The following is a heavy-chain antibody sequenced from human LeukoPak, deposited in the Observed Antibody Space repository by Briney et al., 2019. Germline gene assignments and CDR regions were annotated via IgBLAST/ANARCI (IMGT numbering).Heavy chain of an antibody. CDR1: GFTFSSYS. CDR3: ARGLRAADAFDI. CDR2: ISSSSSYI. Sequence: GGSLRLSCAASGFTFSSYSINWVRQAPGKGLEWVSSISSSSSYIYYADSVKGRFTISRDNAKNSLYLQMNSLRAEDTAVYYCARGLRAADAFDIWGQGTMVTVSS. V-gene: IGHV3-21*01. D-gene: IGHD3-16*01. J-gene: IGHJ3*02.